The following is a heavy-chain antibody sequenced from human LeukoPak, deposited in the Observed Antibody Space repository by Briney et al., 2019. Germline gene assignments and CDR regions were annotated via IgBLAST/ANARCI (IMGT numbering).Heavy chain of an antibody. CDR2: IYPGDSDT. CDR3: ATHSKSSAFDI. J-gene: IGHJ3*02. CDR1: GYSFTSYW. D-gene: IGHD5-18*01. V-gene: IGHV5-51*01. Sequence: VESLKISFKGSGYSFTSYWIGWVRQMPGKGLEWMGIIYPGDSDTRYSPSFQGQVIFSADRSINTAYLQWSSLKAPDSAMYYCATHSKSSAFDIWGQGTMVTVSS.